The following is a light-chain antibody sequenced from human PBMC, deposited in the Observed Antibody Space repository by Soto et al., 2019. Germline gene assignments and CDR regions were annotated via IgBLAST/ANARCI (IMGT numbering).Light chain of an antibody. Sequence: DIPMTQSPATLSASVGDRVTITCRASQSISSWLAWYQQKPGKAPKLLIYDASSLESGVPSRFSGSGSGTEFILTISSLQPDDFATYYCQQYDSYSWTFGQGTKVDIK. V-gene: IGKV1-5*01. CDR1: QSISSW. CDR2: DAS. J-gene: IGKJ1*01. CDR3: QQYDSYSWT.